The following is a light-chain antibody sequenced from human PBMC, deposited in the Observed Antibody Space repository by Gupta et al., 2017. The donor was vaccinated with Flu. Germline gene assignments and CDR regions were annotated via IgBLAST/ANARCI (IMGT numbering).Light chain of an antibody. V-gene: IGKV2-30*01. CDR2: QVS. Sequence: DVVMTQSPLSLPVTLGQPASISCRSSQGLVYSDENTYLHWFQQRPGQSPRRLIYQVSYRDSGVPDRFSGSGSGTXFTLKIXRVEAEDVGIYFCMQGAHGPWAFGXGTTVEIK. CDR1: QGLVYSDENTY. J-gene: IGKJ1*01. CDR3: MQGAHGPWA.